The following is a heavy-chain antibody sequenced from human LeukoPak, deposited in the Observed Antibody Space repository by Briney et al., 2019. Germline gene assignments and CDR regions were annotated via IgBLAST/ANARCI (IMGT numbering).Heavy chain of an antibody. J-gene: IGHJ4*02. V-gene: IGHV4-38-2*02. CDR1: GYSISTGYY. CDR3: ARGRRDGYNLEYFDK. D-gene: IGHD5-24*01. CDR2: FYHGGST. Sequence: SETLSFTCTVSGYSISTGYYWDWIRQPPGKGLEWIGTFYHGGSTYYNPSLKSRVTIYVDTSKNQFSLKLSSVTAADTAVYYCARGRRDGYNLEYFDKWGQGTLVTVSS.